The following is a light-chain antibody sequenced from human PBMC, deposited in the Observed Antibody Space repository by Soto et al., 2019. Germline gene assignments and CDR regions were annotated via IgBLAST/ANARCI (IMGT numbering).Light chain of an antibody. CDR3: QQYTNTNNPWM. Sequence: DIQVTQSPPTLSASVGDRVTITCRASQTIITWMAWYQQKPGKAPKLLVYDASTLQSGVASRFSGSGSGTEFTLIISGLQPYDSATYYCQQYTNTNNPWMFGQGTKVEI. V-gene: IGKV1-5*01. J-gene: IGKJ1*01. CDR1: QTIITW. CDR2: DAS.